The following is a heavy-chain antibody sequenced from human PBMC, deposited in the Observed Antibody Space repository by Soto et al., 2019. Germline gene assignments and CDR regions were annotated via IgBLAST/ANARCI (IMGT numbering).Heavy chain of an antibody. CDR3: ARDFSQLVGGTHLAS. V-gene: IGHV1-69*01. D-gene: IGHD1-26*01. CDR2: IFPLLATA. CDR1: GGDFSNFA. J-gene: IGHJ5*02. Sequence: QVQLVQSGAEVKRPGSSVKVSCKVYGGDFSNFAISWVRQAPGQGLEWVGGIFPLLATATYTQKLHGRVAITADESTTTIYMQVSRLRSDDTAVYYCARDFSQLVGGTHLASWGQGTLVTVSS.